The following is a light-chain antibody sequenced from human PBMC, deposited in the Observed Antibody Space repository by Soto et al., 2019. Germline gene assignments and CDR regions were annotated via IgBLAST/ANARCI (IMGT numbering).Light chain of an antibody. CDR1: SSDVGAYKY. J-gene: IGLJ3*02. CDR3: SSFTSTSTWV. V-gene: IGLV2-14*01. CDR2: EAF. Sequence: QSALTQPPSASGSPGQSVTISCTGTSSDVGAYKYVAWYQQHPGKAPKLMIYEAFNRPSGVSDRFSGSKSGSTASLTISGLQAEDEGDYYCSSFTSTSTWVFGGGTKVTVL.